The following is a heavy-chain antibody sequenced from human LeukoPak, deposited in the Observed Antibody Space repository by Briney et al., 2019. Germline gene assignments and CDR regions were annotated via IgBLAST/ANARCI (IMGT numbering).Heavy chain of an antibody. CDR2: IWYDGSNK. V-gene: IGHV3-33*01. D-gene: IGHD6-13*01. J-gene: IGHJ4*02. CDR1: GFTFSSYG. CDR3: ARVRSSWFFDY. Sequence: HPGRSLRLSCAASGFTFSSYGMHWVRQAPGKGLEWVAVIWYDGSNKYYADSVKGRFTISRDNSKNTPYLQMSSLRAEDTAVYYCARVRSSWFFDYWGQGTLVTVSS.